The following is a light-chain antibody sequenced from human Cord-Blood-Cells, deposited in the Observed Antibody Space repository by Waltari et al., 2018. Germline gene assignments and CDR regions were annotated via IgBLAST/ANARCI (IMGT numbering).Light chain of an antibody. V-gene: IGLV2-23*01. CDR1: SSDVGSYNL. Sequence: QSALTQPASVSGSPGQSLTISCTGTSSDVGSYNLVSWYQQHPGKALKLMIYEGSKRPSGVSNRFSGSKSGNTASLTISGLQAEDEADYYCCSYAGSSTWVFGGGTKLTVL. CDR2: EGS. CDR3: CSYAGSSTWV. J-gene: IGLJ3*02.